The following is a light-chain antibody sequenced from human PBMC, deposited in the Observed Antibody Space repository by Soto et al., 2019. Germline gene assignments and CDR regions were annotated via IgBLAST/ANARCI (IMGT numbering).Light chain of an antibody. CDR2: EVS. J-gene: IGLJ2*01. CDR1: SSDVGGYNY. CDR3: SSYAGSNNVV. V-gene: IGLV2-8*01. Sequence: QSALTQPPSASGSPGQSVTISCTGTSSDVGGYNYLSWYQQHPGKAPKLMIYEVSKRPSGVPDRFSGSKSGNTASLTVSGLQAGDEADYYCSSYAGSNNVVFGGGTKLTVL.